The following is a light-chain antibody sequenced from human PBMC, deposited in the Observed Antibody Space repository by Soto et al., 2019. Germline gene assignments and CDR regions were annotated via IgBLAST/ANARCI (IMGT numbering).Light chain of an antibody. V-gene: IGKV1-39*01. Sequence: DIQMTQSPSSLSASVGDRVTITCRASQSISSYLNWYQQKPGKAPKLLIYAAYSLQSGVPSRFSGSGSGTDFTLTISSLQPEDFATYYCQQSYSTPWTFGQGTNVEIK. CDR3: QQSYSTPWT. CDR2: AAY. J-gene: IGKJ1*01. CDR1: QSISSY.